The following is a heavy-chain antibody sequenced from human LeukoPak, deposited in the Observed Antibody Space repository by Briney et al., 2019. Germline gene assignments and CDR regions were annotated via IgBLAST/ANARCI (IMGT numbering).Heavy chain of an antibody. D-gene: IGHD5-24*01. CDR1: SCSISNYD. Sequence: PSETLSLTCTVSSCSISNYDWSWIRQPAGKGLEWIGEINHSGSTNYNPSLKSRVTISVDTSKNQFSLKLSSVTAADTAVYYCARGRGLRANRGVFDYWGQGTLVTVSS. J-gene: IGHJ4*02. CDR3: ARGRGLRANRGVFDY. V-gene: IGHV4-34*01. CDR2: INHSGST.